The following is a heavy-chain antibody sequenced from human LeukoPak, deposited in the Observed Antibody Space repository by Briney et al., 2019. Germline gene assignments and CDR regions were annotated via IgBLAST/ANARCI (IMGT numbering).Heavy chain of an antibody. Sequence: GGSLRLSCAASGFTFSSYAMSWVRQAPGKGLEWVSGISWNSGSIGYADSVKGRLTISRDNAKNSLYLQMNSLRAEDTALYYCAKDMERAVTGTDYWGQGTLVTVSS. V-gene: IGHV3-9*01. CDR2: ISWNSGSI. CDR3: AKDMERAVTGTDY. D-gene: IGHD6-19*01. J-gene: IGHJ4*02. CDR1: GFTFSSYA.